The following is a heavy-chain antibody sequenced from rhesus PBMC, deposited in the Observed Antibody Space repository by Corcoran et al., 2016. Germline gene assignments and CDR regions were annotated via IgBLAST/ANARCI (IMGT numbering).Heavy chain of an antibody. CDR1: GYSISSGYG. CDR2: IGGSSGST. D-gene: IGHD3-3*01. Sequence: QVQLQESGPGLVKPSETLSLTCAVSGYSISSGYGWSWIRQPPGKGLEWIGYIGGSSGSTNYNPPPKSRVTISQDTSKNQFSLKLSSVTAADTAVYYCARVRYNIWTGITGYFEFWGQGALVTVSS. CDR3: ARVRYNIWTGITGYFEF. V-gene: IGHV4-127*01. J-gene: IGHJ1*01.